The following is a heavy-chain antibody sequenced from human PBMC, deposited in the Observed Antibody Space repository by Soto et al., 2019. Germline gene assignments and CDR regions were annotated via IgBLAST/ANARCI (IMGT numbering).Heavy chain of an antibody. J-gene: IGHJ4*02. CDR3: AMEYCSSTSCYRDY. D-gene: IGHD2-2*02. CDR1: VGTFSSYT. Sequence: QVQLVQSGAEVKKPGSSVKVSCKASVGTFSSYTISWVRQAPGQGLEWMGRIIPILGIANYAQKFQGRVTITPDKSSSTAYMELSSLRSEDTAVYYCAMEYCSSTSCYRDYWGQGTLVTVSS. CDR2: IIPILGIA. V-gene: IGHV1-69*02.